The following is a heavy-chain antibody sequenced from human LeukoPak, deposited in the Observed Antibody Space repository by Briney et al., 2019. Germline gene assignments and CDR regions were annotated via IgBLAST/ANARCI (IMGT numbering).Heavy chain of an antibody. V-gene: IGHV4-39*01. CDR1: GGSISSSNYY. D-gene: IGHD3-16*02. CDR2: VYYSGTT. CDR3: ARQADFGGVIVSSWFDP. J-gene: IGHJ5*02. Sequence: PSETLSLTCTVSGGSISSSNYYWGWIRQPPGKGPEWIGSVYYSGTTYYNPSLKSRVTISVDTSKNEFSLKVNSVTAADTAVYFCARQADFGGVIVSSWFDPWGEGAQVTVSS.